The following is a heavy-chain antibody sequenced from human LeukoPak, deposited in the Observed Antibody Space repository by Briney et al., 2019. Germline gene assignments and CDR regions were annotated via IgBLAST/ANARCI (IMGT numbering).Heavy chain of an antibody. J-gene: IGHJ3*02. CDR1: GGSISSYD. CDR2: IYYSGST. CDR3: AKTASGYYSLDAFDI. D-gene: IGHD3-3*01. Sequence: SETLSLTCPVSGGSISSYDWSWIRQPPARGLEWIGYIYYSGSTNYNPSLKSRVTISVDTSKNQFSLKLSSVTAADTAVYYCAKTASGYYSLDAFDIWGQGTMVTVSS. V-gene: IGHV4-59*01.